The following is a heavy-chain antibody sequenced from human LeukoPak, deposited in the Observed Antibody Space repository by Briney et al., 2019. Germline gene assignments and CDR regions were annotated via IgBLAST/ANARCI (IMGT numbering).Heavy chain of an antibody. CDR1: GYSISSGYY. V-gene: IGHV4-38-2*01. D-gene: IGHD3-3*01. J-gene: IGHJ5*02. CDR3: ARLRSGLNWFDP. CDR2: IYHSGST. Sequence: SETLSLTCAVSGYSISSGYYWGWIRQPPGKGLEWIGSIYHSGSTYYNPSLKSRVTISVDTSKNQFSLKLSSVTAADTAVYYCARLRSGLNWFDPWGQGTLATVSS.